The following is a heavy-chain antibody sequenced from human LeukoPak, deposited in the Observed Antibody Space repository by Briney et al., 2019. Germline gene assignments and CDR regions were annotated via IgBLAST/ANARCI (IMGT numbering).Heavy chain of an antibody. Sequence: SQTLSLTCAISGDSVSSSSAVWNWIRQSPSRGLEWLGRTYYRSKWYNDYAVSVKSRITINPDTSKNQFSLQLNSVTPEDTAVYYCVRDLDYGDHWGFDCWGQGTLVTVSS. D-gene: IGHD4-17*01. CDR1: GDSVSSSSAV. J-gene: IGHJ4*02. CDR2: TYYRSKWYN. V-gene: IGHV6-1*01. CDR3: VRDLDYGDHWGFDC.